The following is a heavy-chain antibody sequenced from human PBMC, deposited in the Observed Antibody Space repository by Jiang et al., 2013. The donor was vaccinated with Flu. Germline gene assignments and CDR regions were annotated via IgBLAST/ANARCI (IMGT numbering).Heavy chain of an antibody. V-gene: IGHV1-18*01. D-gene: IGHD2-15*01. CDR2: ISAYNGNT. CDR3: TLVVVAANNWFDP. Sequence: KVSCKASGYTFTSYGISWVRQAPGQGLEWMGWISAYNGNTNYAQKLQGRVTMTTDTSTSTAYMELRSLRSDDTAVYYCTLVVVAANNWFDPWGQGTLVTVSS. J-gene: IGHJ5*02. CDR1: GYTFTSYG.